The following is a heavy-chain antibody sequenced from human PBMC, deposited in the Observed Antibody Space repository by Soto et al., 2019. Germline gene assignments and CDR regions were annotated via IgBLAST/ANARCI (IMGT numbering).Heavy chain of an antibody. V-gene: IGHV3-21*01. D-gene: IGHD5-12*01. CDR3: ARDVSYSGYDQWYFDL. CDR2: ISSSSSYI. CDR1: GFTFSSYS. J-gene: IGHJ2*01. Sequence: LRLSCAASGFTFSSYSMNWVRQAPGKGLEWVSSISSSSSYIYYADSVKGRFTISRDNAKNSLYLQMNSLRAEDTAVYYCARDVSYSGYDQWYFDLWGRGTLVTVSS.